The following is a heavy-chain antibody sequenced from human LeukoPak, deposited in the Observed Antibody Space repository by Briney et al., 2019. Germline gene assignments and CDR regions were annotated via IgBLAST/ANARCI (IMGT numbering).Heavy chain of an antibody. CDR1: GFTXDDYX. CDR2: INWNGGST. D-gene: IGHD6-13*01. V-gene: IGHV3-20*03. Sequence: GFTXDDYXXXWVRHAPGKGLXWVSGINWNGGSTVYGDSVKGRFTISRDNAKNSLYLQMNSLRAEDTALYYCARGLAAAGTAYWGQGTLVTVSS. CDR3: ARGLAAAGTAY. J-gene: IGHJ4*02.